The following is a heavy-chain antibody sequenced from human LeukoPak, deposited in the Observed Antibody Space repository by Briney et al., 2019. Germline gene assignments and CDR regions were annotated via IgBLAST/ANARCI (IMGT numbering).Heavy chain of an antibody. CDR1: GYTFTGYY. CDR2: INPNSGGT. V-gene: IGHV1-2*02. J-gene: IGHJ4*02. D-gene: IGHD6-13*01. Sequence: ASVKVSCKASGYTFTGYYMHWVRQAPGQGLEWMGWINPNSGGTNYAQKFQGRVTMTRDTSISTAYMELSRLRSDDTAVYYCARDLTLGIAAAGTSPPSDYWGQGTLVTVSS. CDR3: ARDLTLGIAAAGTSPPSDY.